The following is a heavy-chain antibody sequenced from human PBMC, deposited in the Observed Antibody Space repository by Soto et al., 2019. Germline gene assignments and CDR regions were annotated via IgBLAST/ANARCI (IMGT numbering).Heavy chain of an antibody. CDR2: IWYDGSNK. V-gene: IGHV3-33*01. CDR3: ARDEGTVTTLVDY. D-gene: IGHD4-17*01. Sequence: GGSLRLSCAASGFTFSSYGMHWVRQAPGKGLEWVAVIWYDGSNKYYVDSVKGRFTISRDNSKNTLYLQMNSLRAEDTAVYYCARDEGTVTTLVDYWGQGTLVTVSS. J-gene: IGHJ4*02. CDR1: GFTFSSYG.